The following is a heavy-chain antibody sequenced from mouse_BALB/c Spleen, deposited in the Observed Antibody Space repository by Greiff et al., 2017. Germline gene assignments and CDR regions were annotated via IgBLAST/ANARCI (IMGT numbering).Heavy chain of an antibody. V-gene: IGHV3-2*02. J-gene: IGHJ3*01. CDR2: ISYSGST. CDR1: GYSITSDYA. Sequence: EVKLQESGPGLVKPSQSLSLTCTVTGYSITSDYAWNWIRQFPGNKLEWMGYISYSGSTSYNPSLKSRISITRDTSKNQFFLQLNSVTTEDTATYYCARWAPAWFAYWGQGTLVTVSA. CDR3: ARWAPAWFAY.